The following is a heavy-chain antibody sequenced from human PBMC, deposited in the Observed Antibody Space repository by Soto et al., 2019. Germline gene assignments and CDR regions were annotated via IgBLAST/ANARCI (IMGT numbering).Heavy chain of an antibody. Sequence: QVHLVQSGAEVEKPGASVKVSCKASGYTFTDYGISWVRQAPGQGLQWMGWITAFNGNTNYAQQFQGRVTMTTDTSTSTAYMELRSLESDDTAVYYCARISQSDFWSGYYYFFDYWGQGTLVTVSS. CDR3: ARISQSDFWSGYYYFFDY. D-gene: IGHD3-3*01. V-gene: IGHV1-18*01. CDR1: GYTFTDYG. CDR2: ITAFNGNT. J-gene: IGHJ4*02.